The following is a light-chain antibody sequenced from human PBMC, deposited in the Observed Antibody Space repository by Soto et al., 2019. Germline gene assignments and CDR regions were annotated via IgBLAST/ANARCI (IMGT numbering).Light chain of an antibody. CDR3: AAWDDSLRAYV. CDR1: TYNIGIGY. V-gene: IGLV1-47*01. J-gene: IGLJ1*01. CDR2: KTT. Sequence: QPVLTQEPSASGTPGQRVTMSCSGSTYNIGIGYVYWYQQLPGTAPKLLIYKTTQRPSGVPDRFSGSKSGTSASLAISGLRAEDEAYYYCAAWDDSLRAYVFGTGTKLTVL.